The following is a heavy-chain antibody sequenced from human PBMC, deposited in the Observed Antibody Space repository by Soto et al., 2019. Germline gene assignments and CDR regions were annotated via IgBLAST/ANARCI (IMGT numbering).Heavy chain of an antibody. J-gene: IGHJ5*02. V-gene: IGHV3-21*01. Sequence: EVQVVESGGGLVKPGGSLTLSCNFTVSLYSMNWVRQAPGTGREGVASISSGAAYIKYADSVHGGFTISRDNAKSSVSQQMRCLRVEDTAVYFCTRDYGGSYDGWFHPWGQGTQVTVS. CDR2: ISSGAAYI. D-gene: IGHD1-26*01. CDR3: TRDYGGSYDGWFHP. CDR1: TVSLYS.